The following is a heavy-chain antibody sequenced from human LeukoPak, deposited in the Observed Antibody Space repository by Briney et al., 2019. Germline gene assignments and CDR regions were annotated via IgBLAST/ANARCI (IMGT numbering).Heavy chain of an antibody. J-gene: IGHJ4*02. V-gene: IGHV4-34*01. Sequence: SETLSLTCAVYGGSFSGYYWSWIRQPPGKGLEWIGEINHSGSTNYNPSLKSRVTISVDTSKNQFSLKLSSVTAADTAVYYCARHYTYGPRRFDYWGQGTLVTVSS. D-gene: IGHD4-11*01. CDR2: INHSGST. CDR1: GGSFSGYY. CDR3: ARHYTYGPRRFDY.